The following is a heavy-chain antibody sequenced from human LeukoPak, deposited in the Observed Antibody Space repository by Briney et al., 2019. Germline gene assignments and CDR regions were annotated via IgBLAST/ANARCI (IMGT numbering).Heavy chain of an antibody. CDR2: ISYDGSNK. D-gene: IGHD3-22*01. Sequence: PGGSLRLSCAASGFTFSSYGMHWVRQAPGKGLEWVAVISYDGSNKYYADSVKGRFTISRDNSKNTLYLQMNSLRAEDTAVYYCAKSYYYGSSGYGPRGRYYYYGMDVWGQGTTVTVSS. CDR3: AKSYYYGSSGYGPRGRYYYYGMDV. J-gene: IGHJ6*02. V-gene: IGHV3-30*18. CDR1: GFTFSSYG.